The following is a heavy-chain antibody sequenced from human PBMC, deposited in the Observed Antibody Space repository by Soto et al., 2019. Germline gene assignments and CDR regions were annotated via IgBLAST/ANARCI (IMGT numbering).Heavy chain of an antibody. CDR2: IYYSGTT. CDR3: ARGAYSDSSSYFDY. Sequence: QVQLQESGPGLVKPSQTLSLTCTVSGDSISSGDHYWRWIRQPPGNGLEWIGYIYYSGTTYSRPSLQSRVTISVDTTKNQFSLKLNSVTAADTAVYYCARGAYSDSSSYFDYWGQGTLVPVSS. J-gene: IGHJ4*02. V-gene: IGHV4-30-4*01. CDR1: GDSISSGDHY. D-gene: IGHD6-6*01.